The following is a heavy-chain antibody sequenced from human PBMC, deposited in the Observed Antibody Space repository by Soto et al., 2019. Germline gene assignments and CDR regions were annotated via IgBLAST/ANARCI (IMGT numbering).Heavy chain of an antibody. CDR2: IANSGVTT. Sequence: VQLLESGGGLVQPGGSLRLSCVGSGFLFENFTMNWVRQAPGRGLEWISAIANSGVTTLYAASVKGRFTISRDDFMKTLDLQMDSLPAEDTALYYCAKHLGIHNAGGLDFWGQGTLVTVS. CDR3: AKHLGIHNAGGLDF. D-gene: IGHD3-3*01. V-gene: IGHV3-23*01. CDR1: GFLFENFT. J-gene: IGHJ4*02.